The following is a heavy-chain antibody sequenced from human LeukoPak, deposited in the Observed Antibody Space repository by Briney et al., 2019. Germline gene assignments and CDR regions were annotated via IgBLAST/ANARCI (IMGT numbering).Heavy chain of an antibody. Sequence: GASVKVSFKASGYSFSDYYVHWLRQAPGQGLEWMGWINPDNGGTNYAQNFQGRATMSRDTSISTVYMDLSRLTSDDTAVFYCVRESRVGNWFDPWGQGTQVTVSS. CDR1: GYSFSDYY. V-gene: IGHV1-2*02. J-gene: IGHJ5*02. CDR2: INPDNGGT. D-gene: IGHD2-15*01. CDR3: VRESRVGNWFDP.